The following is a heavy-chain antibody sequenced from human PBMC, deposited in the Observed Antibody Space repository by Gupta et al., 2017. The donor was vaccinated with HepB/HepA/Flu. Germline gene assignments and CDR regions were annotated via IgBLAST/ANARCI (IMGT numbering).Heavy chain of an antibody. CDR2: ISGGGGTT. D-gene: IGHD3-10*01. Sequence: EVLLLESGGGLVQPGGSLRLSCAASGVTFINYAMSWVRQAPGKRLEWVAAISGGGGTTYHAESVNGRFSVSRDNSKNTLDLKMSSLRAEDTAVYYCAKDRTVSGSYFGASDIWGQGTMVTVSS. J-gene: IGHJ3*02. CDR3: AKDRTVSGSYFGASDI. V-gene: IGHV3-23*01. CDR1: GVTFINYA.